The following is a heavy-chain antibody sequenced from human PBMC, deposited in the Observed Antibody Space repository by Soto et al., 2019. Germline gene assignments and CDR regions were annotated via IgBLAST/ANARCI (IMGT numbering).Heavy chain of an antibody. CDR2: IYYSGTT. D-gene: IGHD5-18*01. CDR3: ARALIQLWPHYYYGMDV. CDR1: GGSISSGDYY. V-gene: IGHV4-30-4*01. J-gene: IGHJ6*02. Sequence: QVQLQESGPGLVKPSQTLSLTCTVSGGSISSGDYYWSWIRQPPGKGLEWIGYIYYSGTTYYNPSLKSRVTISVDTSKNPFSLKVNSVTAADTAVYYCARALIQLWPHYYYGMDVWGQGTTVTVSS.